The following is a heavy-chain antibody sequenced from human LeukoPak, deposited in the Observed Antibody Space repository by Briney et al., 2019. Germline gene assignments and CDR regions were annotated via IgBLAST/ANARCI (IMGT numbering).Heavy chain of an antibody. CDR3: ASRITVAGALVY. CDR1: GGSISSGRHY. CDR2: LSYGRST. V-gene: IGHV4-39*07. J-gene: IGHJ4*02. Sequence: SQTLSLTCTVSGGSISSGRHYWGWVRQPPGKGLEWIGSLSYGRSTYYKPSLKSRVSMSVDTSKNQFSLKMISVTAADTGMYYCASRITVAGALVYWGRGTLVTVSS. D-gene: IGHD6-19*01.